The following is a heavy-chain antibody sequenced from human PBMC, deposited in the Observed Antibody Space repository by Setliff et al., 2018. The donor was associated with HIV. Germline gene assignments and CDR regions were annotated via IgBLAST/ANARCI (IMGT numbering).Heavy chain of an antibody. CDR3: ARDVAVAGTEF. J-gene: IGHJ4*02. CDR2: ISSGGRTI. CDR1: GFSFSRYW. Sequence: PGGSLRLSCAASGFSFSRYWMSWVRQAPGQGLEWVSYISSGGRTIYYADSVKGRFTISRDNARNSLYLQMNSLKADDTAVYYCARDVAVAGTEFWGQGTLVTVSS. D-gene: IGHD6-19*01. V-gene: IGHV3-48*03.